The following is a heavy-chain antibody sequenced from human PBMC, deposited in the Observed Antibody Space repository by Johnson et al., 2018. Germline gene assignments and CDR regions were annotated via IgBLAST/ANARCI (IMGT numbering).Heavy chain of an antibody. Sequence: QVQLVESGGGVVQPGRSLRLSCAASGFTFSTQGMHWVRQTPGKGLEWVALISYDGSYKYYADSVKGRFTISRDNSENTLYLQIDRLRPEDTALYYCAKSGGYGYNSFEGYYSYMDVWGKGTTVTVSS. J-gene: IGHJ6*03. V-gene: IGHV3-30*18. CDR3: AKSGGYGYNSFEGYYSYMDV. CDR1: GFTFSTQG. D-gene: IGHD1-1*01. CDR2: ISYDGSYK.